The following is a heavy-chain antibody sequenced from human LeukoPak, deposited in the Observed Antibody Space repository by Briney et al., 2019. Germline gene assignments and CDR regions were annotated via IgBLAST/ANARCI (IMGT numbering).Heavy chain of an antibody. CDR3: VRGYSSSWYLD. CDR2: ISSSSSFI. V-gene: IGHV3-21*01. J-gene: IGHJ4*02. CDR1: GFNFSSYS. D-gene: IGHD6-13*01. Sequence: GGSLRLSCAGSGFNFSSYSMSWVRQAPWKGLEFVSSISSSSSFIYYADSVKGRFTISRDNAKKSLSLQMNSLRADDTAVYYCVRGYSSSWYLDWGQGTLVTVSS.